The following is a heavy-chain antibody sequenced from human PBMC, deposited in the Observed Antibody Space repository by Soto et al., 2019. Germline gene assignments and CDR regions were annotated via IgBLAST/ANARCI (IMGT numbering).Heavy chain of an antibody. V-gene: IGHV3-23*01. CDR1: GFTFSSYA. J-gene: IGHJ5*02. Sequence: GGSLRLSCAASGFTFSSYAMSWVRQAPGKGLEWVSAISGSGGSTYYADSVKGRFTISRDNSKNTLYLQMNSLRAEDTAVYYCAKGNSGSYKYNWFDPWGQGTLVTVSS. CDR2: ISGSGGST. CDR3: AKGNSGSYKYNWFDP. D-gene: IGHD1-26*01.